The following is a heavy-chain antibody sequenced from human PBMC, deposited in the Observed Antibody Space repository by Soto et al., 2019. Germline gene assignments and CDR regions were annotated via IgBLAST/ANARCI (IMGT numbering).Heavy chain of an antibody. V-gene: IGHV3-30-3*01. CDR3: ATSRGSCSSTSCYPYYYYYGMDV. J-gene: IGHJ6*02. Sequence: ALRLSCAASGFTFSSYAMHWVRQAPGKGLEWVAVISYDGSNKYYADSVKGRFTISRDNSKNTLYLQMNSLRAEDTAVYYCATSRGSCSSTSCYPYYYYYGMDVWGQGTTVTVSS. CDR1: GFTFSSYA. CDR2: ISYDGSNK. D-gene: IGHD2-2*01.